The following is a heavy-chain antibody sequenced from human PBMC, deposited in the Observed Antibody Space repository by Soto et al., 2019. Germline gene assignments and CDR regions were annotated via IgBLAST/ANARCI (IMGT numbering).Heavy chain of an antibody. D-gene: IGHD2-21*01. Sequence: PGGSLRLSCAASGFIFSPYTMNWVRQAPGQGLEWVSYISSSGTTIDYADCVKGRFTISRDNAKNSLYLQMNSLRAEDTAVYFCARVRYCGPVCLHYFDYWGLGTLVTVSS. J-gene: IGHJ4*02. CDR3: ARVRYCGPVCLHYFDY. V-gene: IGHV3-48*01. CDR1: GFIFSPYT. CDR2: ISSSGTTI.